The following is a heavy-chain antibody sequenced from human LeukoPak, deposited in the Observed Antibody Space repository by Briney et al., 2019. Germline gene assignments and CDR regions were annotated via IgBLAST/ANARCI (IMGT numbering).Heavy chain of an antibody. J-gene: IGHJ4*02. V-gene: IGHV3-23*01. CDR2: ISGSGGST. Sequence: GGSLRLSCAASGFTFSSYAMSWVRQAPGKGLEWVSAISGSGGSTYYADSVKGRFTISRDNSKNTLYLQMNGLRAEDTAVYYCAKSRVAAGKGFDYWGQGTLVTVSS. CDR3: AKSRVAAGKGFDY. D-gene: IGHD6-13*01. CDR1: GFTFSSYA.